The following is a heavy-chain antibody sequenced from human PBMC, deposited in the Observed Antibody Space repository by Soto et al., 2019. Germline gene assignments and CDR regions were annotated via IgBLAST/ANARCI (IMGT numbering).Heavy chain of an antibody. J-gene: IGHJ6*04. V-gene: IGHV4-61*08. CDR2: IYYSGST. CDR1: GGSISSGGYY. D-gene: IGHD3-3*01. Sequence: SETLSLTCTVSGGSISSGGYYWSWIRQHPGKGLEWIGYIYYSGSTNYNPSLKSRVTISVDTSKNQFSLKLSSVTAADTAVYYCARDDFWSGYYSLPPDVWGKGTTVTVSS. CDR3: ARDDFWSGYYSLPPDV.